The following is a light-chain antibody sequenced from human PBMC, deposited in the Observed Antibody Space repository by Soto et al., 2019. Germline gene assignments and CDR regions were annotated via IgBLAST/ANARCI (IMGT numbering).Light chain of an antibody. CDR3: QQRNIGPPVT. CDR1: PSVTNY. Sequence: EIVLTQSPATLSLSPGERATLSCRASPSVTNYLAWYQQKPGQPPRLLIYGAFNRAAVIPARFSGSRSGTDFTLTISSLEPVDSGVYFCQQRNIGPPVTFGQGTRLEIK. J-gene: IGKJ5*01. CDR2: GAF. V-gene: IGKV3-11*01.